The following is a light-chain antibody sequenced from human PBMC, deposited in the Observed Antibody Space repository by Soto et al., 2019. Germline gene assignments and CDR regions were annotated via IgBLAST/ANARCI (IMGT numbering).Light chain of an antibody. Sequence: IRMLQSPSSLSASGGARVTITCRASQAIRNDLGWYQLKPGKAPQLLIYAASSLQSGVPSRFSGSGSGTDFTLTISSLQPEDFATYYCLQSYKYPWTFGQGTNVDI. CDR2: AAS. J-gene: IGKJ1*01. CDR1: QAIRND. CDR3: LQSYKYPWT. V-gene: IGKV1-6*01.